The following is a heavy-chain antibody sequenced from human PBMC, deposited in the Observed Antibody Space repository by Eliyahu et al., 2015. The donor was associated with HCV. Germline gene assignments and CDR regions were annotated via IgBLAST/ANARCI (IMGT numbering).Heavy chain of an antibody. CDR3: ARDYGEGLTRDFDY. CDR2: MSSSGSTI. CDR1: GFNFGDSH. J-gene: IGHJ4*02. D-gene: IGHD3-10*01. V-gene: IGHV3-11*01. Sequence: QVQLVESGGGLVKPGGSLRVSCAASGFNFGDSHMSWIRQAPGKGLGWVSYMSSSGSTIYYADSVKGRFTISRDNAKSSLYLQMNSLRAEDTAVYYCARDYGEGLTRDFDYWGQGTLVTVSS.